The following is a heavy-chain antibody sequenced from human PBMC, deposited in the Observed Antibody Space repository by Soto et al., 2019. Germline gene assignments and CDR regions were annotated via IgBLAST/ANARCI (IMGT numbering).Heavy chain of an antibody. D-gene: IGHD2-21*01. J-gene: IGHJ4*02. CDR3: ASGRHIGR. CDR1: GFTFSNYW. V-gene: IGHV3-7*01. Sequence: PGVSLRLSGAASGFTFSNYWMSWVRQAPGKGLEWVANIKQDGIESNYADSVKGRFTISRDNAENSLYLQMTSLRAEDTAVYYCASGRHIGRWGQRTLVTICS. CDR2: IKQDGIES.